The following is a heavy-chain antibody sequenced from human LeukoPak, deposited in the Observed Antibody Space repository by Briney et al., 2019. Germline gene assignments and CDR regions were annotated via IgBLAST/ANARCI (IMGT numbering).Heavy chain of an antibody. J-gene: IGHJ4*02. V-gene: IGHV1-18*04. CDR2: ISAYNSNT. CDR1: GYTFTGYY. Sequence: GASVKVSRKASGYTFTGYYMHWVRQAPGQGLEWMGWISAYNSNTNYPQKLQGRVTMTTDKSTNTTYMELRSLRSDDTAVYYCARDPLMYYYDSSGYYLDYWGQGTLVTVSS. CDR3: ARDPLMYYYDSSGYYLDY. D-gene: IGHD3-22*01.